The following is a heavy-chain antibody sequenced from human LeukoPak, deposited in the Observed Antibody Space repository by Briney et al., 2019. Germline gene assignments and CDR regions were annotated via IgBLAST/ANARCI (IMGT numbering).Heavy chain of an antibody. CDR1: GYTFTGYY. CDR3: ARESYDSSGSHAFDI. V-gene: IGHV1-46*01. CDR2: INPSGGST. Sequence: ASVKVSCKASGYTFTGYYMHWVRQAPGQGLEWMGIINPSGGSTSYAQKFQGRVTMTRDTSTSTVYMELSSLRSEDTAVYYCARESYDSSGSHAFDIWGQGTMVTVSS. D-gene: IGHD3-22*01. J-gene: IGHJ3*02.